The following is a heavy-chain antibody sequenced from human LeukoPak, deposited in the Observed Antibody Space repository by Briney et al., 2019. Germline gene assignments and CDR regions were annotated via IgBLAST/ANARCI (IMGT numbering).Heavy chain of an antibody. CDR3: AKDGARGDYSNYDY. Sequence: QAGGSLRLSCAASGFTFSSYAMSWVRQAPGKGLEWVSAISGSGGSKYYADSVKGRFTISRDNSKNTLYLQMNSLRAEDTAVYYCAKDGARGDYSNYDYWGQGTLVTVSS. J-gene: IGHJ4*02. V-gene: IGHV3-23*01. D-gene: IGHD4-11*01. CDR2: ISGSGGSK. CDR1: GFTFSSYA.